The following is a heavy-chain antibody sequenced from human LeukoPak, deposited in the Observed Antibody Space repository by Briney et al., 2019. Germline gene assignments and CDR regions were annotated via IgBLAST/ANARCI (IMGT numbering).Heavy chain of an antibody. CDR3: ASYLTSIPSGMDV. CDR1: GFTFSSYA. CDR2: ISGNGGTT. V-gene: IGHV3-23*01. J-gene: IGHJ6*02. D-gene: IGHD1-26*01. Sequence: GGSLRLSCAASGFTFSSYAMTWVRQAPGRGLEWVSAISGNGGTTYYADSVKGRFTISRDNGKNTLYLQMNSLRAEDTAVYYCASYLTSIPSGMDVWGQGATVTVSS.